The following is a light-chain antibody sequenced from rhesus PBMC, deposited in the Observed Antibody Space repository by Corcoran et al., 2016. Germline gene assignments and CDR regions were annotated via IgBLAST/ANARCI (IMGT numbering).Light chain of an antibody. CDR3: QQRNKYPWT. V-gene: IGKV1-38*01. CDR2: DAS. J-gene: IGKJ1*01. Sequence: DIQLTQSPSSLSASVVDRVTITCRASQGIRSYLAWYQQKSGKAPKLLINDASNLQSGVPSRFSGSGSGTEFTLPISSLQPEDFATYYCQQRNKYPWTFGQGTKVDIK. CDR1: QGIRSY.